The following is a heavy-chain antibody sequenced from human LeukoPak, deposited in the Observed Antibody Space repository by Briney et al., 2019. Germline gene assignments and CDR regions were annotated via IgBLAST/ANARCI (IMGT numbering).Heavy chain of an antibody. V-gene: IGHV3-30*02. CDR1: GFILSNYG. CDR3: AREQYSYYMDV. D-gene: IGHD3-16*01. Sequence: GGSLRLSCAASGFILSNYGMHWVRQTPGQGLEWEALLRVDEFYSDSVKGRFTITRDISKSTVYLQMKRLTVEDTAMYYCAREQYSYYMDVWGKGTTVTVSS. J-gene: IGHJ6*03. CDR2: LRVDE.